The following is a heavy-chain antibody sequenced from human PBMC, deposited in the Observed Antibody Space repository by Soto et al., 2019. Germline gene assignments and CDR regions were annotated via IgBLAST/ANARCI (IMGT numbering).Heavy chain of an antibody. V-gene: IGHV3-21*01. CDR2: ISSSSSYI. D-gene: IGHD2-2*01. J-gene: IGHJ5*02. Sequence: GGSLRLSCAASVFTFSSYSMNWVRQAPGKGLEWVSSISSSSSYIYYADSVKGRFTISRDNAKNSLYLQMNSLRAEDTAVYYCARDVVVVPAAIHWFDPWGQGTLVTVSS. CDR3: ARDVVVVPAAIHWFDP. CDR1: VFTFSSYS.